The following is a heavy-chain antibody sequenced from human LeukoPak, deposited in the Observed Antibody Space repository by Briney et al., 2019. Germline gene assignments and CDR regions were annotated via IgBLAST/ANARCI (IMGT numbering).Heavy chain of an antibody. Sequence: GGSLRLSCAASGFTFSNYNMNRVRQAPGKGLEWVSFISSRSTTMYYGESVKGRFTVSRDNAKFSLFLQMNSLRAEDTAVYFCVREDGVGTTSFDYWGQGTLVTVSS. D-gene: IGHD1-7*01. CDR2: ISSRSTTM. CDR3: VREDGVGTTSFDY. CDR1: GFTFSNYN. J-gene: IGHJ4*02. V-gene: IGHV3-48*01.